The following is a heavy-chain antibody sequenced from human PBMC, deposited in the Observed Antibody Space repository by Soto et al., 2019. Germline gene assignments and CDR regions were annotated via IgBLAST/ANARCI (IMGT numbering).Heavy chain of an antibody. J-gene: IGHJ5*02. D-gene: IGHD2-21*01. V-gene: IGHV4-39*01. Sequence: PSETLSLTCTVSGGSISSSSYYWGWIRQPPGKGLEWLANIFYSGSTYYNPSLASRVTVSVDTSKNEFSLKLRSVTAADTAVYYCARQPTTGDTDLWFDPWGQGTLVTVYS. CDR3: ARQPTTGDTDLWFDP. CDR2: IFYSGST. CDR1: GGSISSSSYY.